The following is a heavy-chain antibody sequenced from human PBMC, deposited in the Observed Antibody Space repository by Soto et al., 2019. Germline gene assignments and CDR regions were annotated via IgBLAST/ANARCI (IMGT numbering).Heavy chain of an antibody. CDR3: ARVVGALGQWFDP. CDR1: GYTFTSYG. Sequence: QVQLVQSGGEVKKPGASVKVSCKASGYTFTSYGISWVRQAPGQGLEWMGRISAYNGNTNYAQKLQGRVTMNTDTSTGTAYMGLRSMRSDETAVYYCARVVGALGQWFDPWGQGTLVTVSS. D-gene: IGHD1-26*01. CDR2: ISAYNGNT. V-gene: IGHV1-18*01. J-gene: IGHJ5*02.